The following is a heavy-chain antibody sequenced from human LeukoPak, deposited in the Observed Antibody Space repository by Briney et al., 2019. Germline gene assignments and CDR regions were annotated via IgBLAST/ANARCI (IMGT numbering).Heavy chain of an antibody. Sequence: ASVKVSCKASGYTFTSYGISWVRQAPGQGLEWMGWISAYNGNTNYAQKLQGRVTMTTDTSTSTAYMELRSLRSYDTAVYYCARSYYDSSGYYYYYYGMDVWGQGTTVTVSS. CDR1: GYTFTSYG. CDR3: ARSYYDSSGYYYYYYGMDV. CDR2: ISAYNGNT. J-gene: IGHJ6*02. V-gene: IGHV1-18*01. D-gene: IGHD3-22*01.